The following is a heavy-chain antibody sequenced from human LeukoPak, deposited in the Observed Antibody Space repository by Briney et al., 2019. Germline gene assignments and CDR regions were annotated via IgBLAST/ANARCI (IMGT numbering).Heavy chain of an antibody. V-gene: IGHV3-7*01. CDR2: IREDGTEK. CDR3: ARHVGISF. CDR1: EFSVGSNY. Sequence: GGSLRLSCAASEFSVGSNYMTWVRQAPGKGLEWVANIREDGTEKNYVDSVKGRFTISRDNAKNSLFLQMSNLRDDDTAIYYCARHVGISFWGQGTLVTVSS. D-gene: IGHD7-27*01. J-gene: IGHJ4*02.